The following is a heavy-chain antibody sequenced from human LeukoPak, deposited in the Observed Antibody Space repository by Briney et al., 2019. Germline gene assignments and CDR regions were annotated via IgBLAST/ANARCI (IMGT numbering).Heavy chain of an antibody. V-gene: IGHV3-30*18. CDR1: GFTFSSYG. D-gene: IGHD6-6*01. Sequence: GRSLRLSCAASGFTFSSYGMHWVRQAPGKGLEWVAVIWYGGSNKYYADSVKGRFTISRDNSKNTLYLQMNSLRAEDTAVYYCAKDGASLFSSSFFFDYWGQGTLVTVSS. CDR2: IWYGGSNK. CDR3: AKDGASLFSSSFFFDY. J-gene: IGHJ4*02.